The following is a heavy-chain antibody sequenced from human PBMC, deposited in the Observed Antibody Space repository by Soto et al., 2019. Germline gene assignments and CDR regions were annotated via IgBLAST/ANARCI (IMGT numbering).Heavy chain of an antibody. V-gene: IGHV4-34*01. D-gene: IGHD1-7*01. CDR2: INHSGST. Sequence: SETLSLTCAVYGGSFSGYYWSWIRQPPGKGLEWIGEINHSGSTNYNPSLKSRVTIPVDTSKNQFSLKLSSVTAADTAVYYCARGRITGTTRWFDPWGQGTLVTVSS. CDR3: ARGRITGTTRWFDP. J-gene: IGHJ5*02. CDR1: GGSFSGYY.